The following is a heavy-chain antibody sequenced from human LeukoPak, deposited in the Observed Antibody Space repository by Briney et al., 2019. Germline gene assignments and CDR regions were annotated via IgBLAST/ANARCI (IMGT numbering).Heavy chain of an antibody. CDR3: ARENWNPLIVYYYYGMDV. D-gene: IGHD1-1*01. CDR2: ISYDGSNK. Sequence: QPGRSLRLSCAASGLTFSSYAMHWVRQAPGKGLEWVAVISYDGSNKYYADSVKGRFTISRDNSKNTLYLQMNSLRAEDTAVYYCARENWNPLIVYYYYGMDVWGQGTTVTVSS. V-gene: IGHV3-30-3*01. CDR1: GLTFSSYA. J-gene: IGHJ6*02.